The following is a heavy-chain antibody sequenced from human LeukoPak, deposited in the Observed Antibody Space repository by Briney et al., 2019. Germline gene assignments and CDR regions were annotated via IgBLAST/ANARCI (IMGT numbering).Heavy chain of an antibody. V-gene: IGHV3-30-3*01. D-gene: IGHD6-13*01. CDR2: ISYDGSNK. J-gene: IGHJ2*01. Sequence: GGSLRLSCAASGFTFSSYAMHWVRQAPGKGLEWVAVISYDGSNKYYADSVKGRFTISRDNSKNTLYLQLNSLRAEDTAVYYCAAPGTGYFDLWGRGTWSLSPQ. CDR3: AAPGTGYFDL. CDR1: GFTFSSYA.